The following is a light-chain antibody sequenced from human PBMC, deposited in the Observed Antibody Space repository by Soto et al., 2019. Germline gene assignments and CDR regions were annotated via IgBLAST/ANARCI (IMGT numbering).Light chain of an antibody. Sequence: DIQMTQSPSSLSASIGDRVTITCQASQDITNCLNWYQQKPGKAPKLLIHDASNLEAGAPSRFSGSESKTEFSLPISSLRAEDIATYFCEHDDKLPPFSVGQGTRLEIK. CDR3: EHDDKLPPFS. J-gene: IGKJ5*01. CDR1: QDITNC. V-gene: IGKV1-33*01. CDR2: DAS.